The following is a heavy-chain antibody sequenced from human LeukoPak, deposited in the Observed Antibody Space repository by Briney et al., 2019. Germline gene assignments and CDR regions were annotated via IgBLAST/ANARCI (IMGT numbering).Heavy chain of an antibody. V-gene: IGHV1-18*04. CDR3: ARCSPSRTNSNSYYFETTKKNAFDI. D-gene: IGHD3-22*01. CDR2: ISAYSGEK. Sequence: ASVKVSCKPSGYTFNNYGITWVRQAPGQGLEWMGWISAYSGEKDYAQKFQGRVTMTTDTTTKTAYMELRNLKSDDTAFYYCARCSPSRTNSNSYYFETTKKNAFDIWGQGTMGTVSS. CDR1: GYTFNNYG. J-gene: IGHJ3*02.